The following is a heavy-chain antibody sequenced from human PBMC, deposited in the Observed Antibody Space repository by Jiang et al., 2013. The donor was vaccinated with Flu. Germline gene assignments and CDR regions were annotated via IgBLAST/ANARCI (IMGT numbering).Heavy chain of an antibody. V-gene: IGHV1-69*04. Sequence: GAEVKKPGSSVKVSCKASGGTFSSYAISWVRQAPGQGLEWMGGIIPILGIANYAQKFQGRVTITADKSTSTAYMELSSLRSEDTAVYYCARENYDILTGYDYFDYWGQGTLVTVSS. CDR1: GGTFSSYA. J-gene: IGHJ4*02. CDR3: ARENYDILTGYDYFDY. D-gene: IGHD3-9*01. CDR2: IIPILGIA.